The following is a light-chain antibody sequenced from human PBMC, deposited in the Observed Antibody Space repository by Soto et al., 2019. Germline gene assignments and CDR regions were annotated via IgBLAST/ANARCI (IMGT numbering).Light chain of an antibody. Sequence: DIQMTQSPSTLSASVGDRVTITCRASQSISSWLAWYQQKPGKAPKLLIYDASSLESGVPSRFSGSGSGTEFTLTIRSLQPDDFATYYCQQYNSSYTFGQGTKLEIK. V-gene: IGKV1-5*01. CDR2: DAS. CDR3: QQYNSSYT. J-gene: IGKJ2*01. CDR1: QSISSW.